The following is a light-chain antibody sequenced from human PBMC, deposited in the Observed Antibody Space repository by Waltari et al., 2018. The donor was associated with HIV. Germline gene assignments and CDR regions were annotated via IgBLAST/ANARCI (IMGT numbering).Light chain of an antibody. CDR3: QQYSSYSVYT. CDR2: KES. J-gene: IGKJ2*01. CDR1: QNLNNW. Sequence: DIQMTQSPSTVSASVGDRVNITCRASQNLNNWLTWFQQKPGKATKVLIYKESTLESGVPSRFSGSASETEFTLTISCLQPDDVATYYCQQYSSYSVYTFGQGTKVEIK. V-gene: IGKV1-5*03.